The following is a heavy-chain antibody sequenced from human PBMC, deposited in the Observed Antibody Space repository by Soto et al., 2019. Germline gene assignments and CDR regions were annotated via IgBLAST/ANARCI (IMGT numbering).Heavy chain of an antibody. J-gene: IGHJ4*02. CDR2: ISGYNDDI. V-gene: IGHV1-18*04. D-gene: IGHD1-26*01. CDR1: GYTFNRHG. CDR3: ARVRIVGASQIDF. Sequence: QVHLVQSGGEVKKPRASVKVSCQASGYTFNRHGITGVRQAPGQGLAWMGWISGYNDDINYEQKFQGRVTFSSDTLSSTVSLEPESFRFHDPTVYYCARVRIVGASQIDFLGLGTAVTVSS.